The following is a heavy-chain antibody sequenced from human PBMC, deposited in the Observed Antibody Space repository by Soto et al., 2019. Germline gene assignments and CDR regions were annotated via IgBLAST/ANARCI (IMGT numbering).Heavy chain of an antibody. V-gene: IGHV4-34*01. J-gene: IGHJ5*02. CDR2: INHSGST. CDR3: ARDRNRRLRLGELSLGPTGFDL. D-gene: IGHD3-16*02. CDR1: GGSFSGYY. Sequence: QVQLQQWGAGLLKPSETLSLTCAVYGGSFSGYYWSWIRQPPGKGLEWIGEINHSGSTNYNPSLKSRVTISVDTSKNHFSLNLSSVTAADTAVYYCARDRNRRLRLGELSLGPTGFDLWGQGTLVTVSS.